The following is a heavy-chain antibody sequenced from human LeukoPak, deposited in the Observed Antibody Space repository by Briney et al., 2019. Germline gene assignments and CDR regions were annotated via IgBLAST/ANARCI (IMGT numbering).Heavy chain of an antibody. Sequence: GGSLRLSCAASGFTFSSYWMTWVRQAPGKGLEWVAHVKPDGSEKSYVDSVKGRFTISRDNAQNSLYLQMNSLRAEDTAVYYCANEIRPNDYWGQGTQVTVSS. D-gene: IGHD4-17*01. CDR2: VKPDGSEK. CDR3: ANEIRPNDY. J-gene: IGHJ4*02. V-gene: IGHV3-7*03. CDR1: GFTFSSYW.